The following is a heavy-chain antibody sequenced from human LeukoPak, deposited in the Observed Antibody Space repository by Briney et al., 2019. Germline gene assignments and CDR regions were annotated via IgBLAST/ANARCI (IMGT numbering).Heavy chain of an antibody. CDR3: AREDPVVIPTTPSSSYYYYMDV. CDR1: GFMFRNYW. CDR2: IKQDGSEK. J-gene: IGHJ6*03. V-gene: IGHV3-7*01. Sequence: GGSLRLSCAASGFMFRNYWMSWVRQAPGKGLEWVANIKQDGSEKHYVDPVKGRFTISRDNAKNSLYLQMNSLRAEDTAVYYCAREDPVVIPTTPSSSYYYYMDVWGKGTTVTVSS. D-gene: IGHD2-2*01.